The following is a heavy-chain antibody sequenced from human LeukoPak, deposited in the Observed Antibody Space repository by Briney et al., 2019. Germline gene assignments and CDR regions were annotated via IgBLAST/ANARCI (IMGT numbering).Heavy chain of an antibody. CDR1: WFTVSSNY. CDR2: IYSGGST. Sequence: GGSLRISCAASWFTVSSNYMGWVRQAPGKGLEWVSGIYSGGSTYYADSVKGRFTISRDNSKNTLYLQMNSLRAEDTAVYYCARSPDGYYYVGYFQHWGQGTLVTVSS. J-gene: IGHJ1*01. D-gene: IGHD3-22*01. CDR3: ARSPDGYYYVGYFQH. V-gene: IGHV3-53*01.